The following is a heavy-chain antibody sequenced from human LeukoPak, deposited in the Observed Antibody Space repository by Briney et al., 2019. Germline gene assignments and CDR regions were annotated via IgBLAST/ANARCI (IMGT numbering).Heavy chain of an antibody. CDR2: INSDGCST. Sequence: PGGSLRLSCAASGFTFNTYWMHWVRQAPGKGLVWVSRINSDGCSTFYADSVKGRFTISRDNAKNTLYLQMNSLRAEDTAVYYCARASAGTRNAFDIWGQGTMVTVSS. J-gene: IGHJ3*02. CDR1: GFTFNTYW. CDR3: ARASAGTRNAFDI. V-gene: IGHV3-74*01. D-gene: IGHD6-19*01.